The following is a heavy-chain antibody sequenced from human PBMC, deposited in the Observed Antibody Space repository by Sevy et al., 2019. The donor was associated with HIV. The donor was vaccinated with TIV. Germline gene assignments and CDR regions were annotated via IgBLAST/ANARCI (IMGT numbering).Heavy chain of an antibody. Sequence: GGSLRLSCAASGFTFGGYGMHWVRQAPGKGLEWVAYISYDRSDKNYADSVKGRFTISRDNSKNTVFLQLNSLRAEDTAVYYCAKGSSYFDNWGQGTLVTVSS. CDR1: GFTFGGYG. CDR3: AKGSSYFDN. J-gene: IGHJ4*02. D-gene: IGHD6-6*01. CDR2: ISYDRSDK. V-gene: IGHV3-30*02.